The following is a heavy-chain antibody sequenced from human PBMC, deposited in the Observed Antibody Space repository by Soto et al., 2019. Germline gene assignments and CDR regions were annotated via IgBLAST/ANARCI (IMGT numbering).Heavy chain of an antibody. CDR1: GFSLSTSGVG. CDR3: VGGTVIDAFDI. D-gene: IGHD4-17*01. Sequence: QITLKESGPTLVKPTQTLTLTCTFSGFSLSTSGVGVGWIRQPPGKALEWLALIYWDDDKRYSPSLKSRLTLTKDTTKNPVVPTMTNLDPVDTTTYYRVGGTVIDAFDIWGQGTMVTVSS. V-gene: IGHV2-5*02. CDR2: IYWDDDK. J-gene: IGHJ3*02.